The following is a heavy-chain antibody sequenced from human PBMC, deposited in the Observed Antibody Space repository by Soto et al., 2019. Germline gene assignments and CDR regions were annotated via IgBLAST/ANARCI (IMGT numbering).Heavy chain of an antibody. CDR2: IIVGSGIT. Sequence: EVQLLESGGGLVQPGGSLRLSCAAFGFSSSSYAMTWVRLAPGKGLEWVSIIVGSGITFYGDSAKGRFTISRDDSKNTIYLQMSSLRVEDTAVYHCARHRDCSASSCPTGHWFDPWGQGTLVTVSS. CDR3: ARHRDCSASSCPTGHWFDP. D-gene: IGHD2-2*01. CDR1: GFSSSSYA. J-gene: IGHJ5*02. V-gene: IGHV3-23*01.